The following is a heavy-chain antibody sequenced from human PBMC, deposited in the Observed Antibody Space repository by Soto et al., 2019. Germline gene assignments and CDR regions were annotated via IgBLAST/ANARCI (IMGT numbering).Heavy chain of an antibody. Sequence: VQLVQSGAEVKKPGSSVKLSCKASGGTFNRYTISWVRQAPGQGLEWMGGIIPIFGTANYAQKFQGRVAIIAEESTSAAYMELRSLRSEDTAVYYCALWGFRDGNNSKYNYSGMDVWGKGTTVNVSS. D-gene: IGHD1-1*01. J-gene: IGHJ6*04. CDR2: IIPIFGTA. V-gene: IGHV1-69*01. CDR3: ALWGFRDGNNSKYNYSGMDV. CDR1: GGTFNRYT.